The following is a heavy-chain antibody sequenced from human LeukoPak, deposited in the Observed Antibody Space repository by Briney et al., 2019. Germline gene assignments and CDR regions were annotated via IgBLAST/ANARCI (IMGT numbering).Heavy chain of an antibody. CDR2: INSDGSST. V-gene: IGHV3-74*01. CDR3: ARAIGLDFDF. D-gene: IGHD2/OR15-2a*01. CDR1: GFTFSGSW. J-gene: IGHJ4*02. Sequence: GGSLRLSCIASGFTFSGSWMHWVRQVPGKGLEWFSRINSDGSSTAYADSVKGRFTISRDNAKTMLYLQMNSLRADDTAMYYCARAIGLDFDFWGQGTLVTVSS.